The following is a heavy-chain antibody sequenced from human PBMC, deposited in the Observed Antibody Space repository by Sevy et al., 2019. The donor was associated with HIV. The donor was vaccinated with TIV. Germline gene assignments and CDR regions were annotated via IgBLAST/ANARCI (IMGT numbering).Heavy chain of an antibody. CDR2: FGGNPQKPYGGPK. Sequence: GGSRRPSVPSSDLPFVVFPLAGFPRPPGRGWDGWLFFGGNPQKPYGGPKEYAGSVKGRFTISRDDSKSIAYLQMNSLKTEDTAVYYCTRPLATADTPEYFFDYWGQGILVTVSS. D-gene: IGHD5-12*01. CDR3: TRPLATADTPEYFFDY. J-gene: IGHJ4*02. V-gene: IGHV3-49*03. CDR1: DLPFVVFP.